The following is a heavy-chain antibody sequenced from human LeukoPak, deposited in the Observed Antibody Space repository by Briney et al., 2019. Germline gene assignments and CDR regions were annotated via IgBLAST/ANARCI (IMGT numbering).Heavy chain of an antibody. CDR1: GGSISSYY. D-gene: IGHD3-3*01. J-gene: IGHJ4*02. Sequence: PSETLSLTCTVSGGSISSYYWSWIRQPPGKRLEWIGHIYYSGSTNYNPSLKSRVTISVDTSKNQFSLKLRPVTAADTAVYYCASRSSIWSGYQDTLYYFDSWGQGTLVTVSS. CDR2: IYYSGST. V-gene: IGHV4-59*01. CDR3: ASRSSIWSGYQDTLYYFDS.